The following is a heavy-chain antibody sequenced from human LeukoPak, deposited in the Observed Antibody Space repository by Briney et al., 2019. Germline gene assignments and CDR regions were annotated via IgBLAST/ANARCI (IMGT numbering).Heavy chain of an antibody. CDR1: GFTFSSYN. J-gene: IGHJ4*02. CDR3: ARVRRSSSSGFDY. Sequence: GGSLRLSCAASGFTFSSYNMNWLRQAPGKGLEWVSYISSSGTSMYYADSVKGRFTISRDNAENSLYLQMNSLRAEDTAVYYCARVRRSSSSGFDYWGQGTLVTVSS. CDR2: ISSSGTSM. D-gene: IGHD6-6*01. V-gene: IGHV3-48*01.